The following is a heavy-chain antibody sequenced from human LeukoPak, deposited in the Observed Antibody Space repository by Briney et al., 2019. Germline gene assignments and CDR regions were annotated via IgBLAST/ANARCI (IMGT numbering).Heavy chain of an antibody. Sequence: ASVKVSCKASGYTFTDYYIRWVRQAPGQGLEWMGWINPNSGGTNYALKFQGRVTMTRDTSTNTAYMDMGRLRSDDTAVYYCARGVRSGTYLYYYYYAMDVWGQGTTVTVS. CDR2: INPNSGGT. CDR1: GYTFTDYY. CDR3: ARGVRSGTYLYYYYYAMDV. J-gene: IGHJ6*02. V-gene: IGHV1-2*02. D-gene: IGHD3-10*01.